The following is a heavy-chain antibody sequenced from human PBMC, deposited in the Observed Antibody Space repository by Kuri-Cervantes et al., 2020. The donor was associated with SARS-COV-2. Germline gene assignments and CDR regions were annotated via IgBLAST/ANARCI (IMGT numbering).Heavy chain of an antibody. CDR3: ARDSGGILGH. D-gene: IGHD1-1*01. J-gene: IGHJ4*02. V-gene: IGHV3-30*03. Sequence: LSLTCAASGFTFSSYGMHWVRQAPGKGLEWVAVISYDGSNKYYADSVKGRFTISRDNSKNTLYLQMNSLRAEDTAVYYCARDSGGILGHWGQGTLVTVSS. CDR1: GFTFSSYG. CDR2: ISYDGSNK.